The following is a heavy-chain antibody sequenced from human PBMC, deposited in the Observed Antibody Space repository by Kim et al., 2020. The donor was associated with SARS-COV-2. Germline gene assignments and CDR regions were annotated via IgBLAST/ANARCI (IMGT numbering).Heavy chain of an antibody. D-gene: IGHD1-26*01. CDR1: GFTFSSYG. CDR3: ANPQWELLR. CDR2: LSGSGGTT. V-gene: IGHV3-23*01. Sequence: GGSLRLSCAASGFTFSSYGMSWVRQAPGKGLEWVSALSGSGGTTYYADSVKGRFTISRDSSKNTVYLQMNSLIAEDSAVYYFANPQWELLRWGQGTLVTV. J-gene: IGHJ4*02.